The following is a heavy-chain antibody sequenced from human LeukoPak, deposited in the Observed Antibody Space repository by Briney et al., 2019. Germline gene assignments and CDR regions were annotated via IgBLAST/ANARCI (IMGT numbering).Heavy chain of an antibody. CDR3: ARCSPGDSSNFYAVLQY. D-gene: IGHD3-22*01. CDR1: GYTFTGYY. J-gene: IGHJ4*02. CDR2: IIPVFGTT. V-gene: IGHV1-69*06. Sequence: SVKVSCKASGYTFTGYYMHWVRQAPGQGLEWLGGIIPVFGTTTYAQKFQAKVTMTAGKSTNTAYLEISSLTSDDTAVYYCARCSPGDSSNFYAVLQYWGQGTQVTVST.